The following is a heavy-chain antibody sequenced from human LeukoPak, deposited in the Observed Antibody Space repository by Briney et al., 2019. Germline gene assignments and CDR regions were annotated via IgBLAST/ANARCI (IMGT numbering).Heavy chain of an antibody. Sequence: GGSLRLSCAASGFTFSNAWMSWVRQAPGKGLEWVGRIKSKTDGGTIDYAAPVKGRFTISRDDSKNTLYLQMNSLKTEDTAVYYCTTELVVVPAATYYFDYWGQGTLVTVSS. CDR2: IKSKTDGGTI. J-gene: IGHJ4*02. D-gene: IGHD2-2*01. CDR3: TTELVVVPAATYYFDY. V-gene: IGHV3-15*01. CDR1: GFTFSNAW.